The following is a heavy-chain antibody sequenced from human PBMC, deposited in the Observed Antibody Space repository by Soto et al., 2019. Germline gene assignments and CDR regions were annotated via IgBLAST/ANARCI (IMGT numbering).Heavy chain of an antibody. CDR1: GGSVSSGSYY. CDR3: ARGYYGDYVFDY. Sequence: KPSETLSLTCTVSGGSVSSGSYYWSWIRQPPGKGLEWIGYIYYSGSTNYNPSLKSRVTISVDTSKNQFSLKLSSVTAADTAVYYCARGYYGDYVFDYWGQGTLVTVSS. D-gene: IGHD4-17*01. J-gene: IGHJ4*02. V-gene: IGHV4-61*01. CDR2: IYYSGST.